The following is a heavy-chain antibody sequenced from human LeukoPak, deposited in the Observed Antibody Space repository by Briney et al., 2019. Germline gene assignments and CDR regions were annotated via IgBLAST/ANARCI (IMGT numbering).Heavy chain of an antibody. D-gene: IGHD3-22*01. CDR2: ISAYNGNT. J-gene: IGHJ4*02. CDR1: GHTFTSYG. CDR3: ARDRRAPNYYDSSGYPKHRERFDY. Sequence: ASVKVSCKASGHTFTSYGISWVRQAPGQGLEWMGWISAYNGNTNYAQKLQGRVTMTTDTSTSTAYMELRSLRSDDTAVYYCARDRRAPNYYDSSGYPKHRERFDYWGQGTLVTVSS. V-gene: IGHV1-18*01.